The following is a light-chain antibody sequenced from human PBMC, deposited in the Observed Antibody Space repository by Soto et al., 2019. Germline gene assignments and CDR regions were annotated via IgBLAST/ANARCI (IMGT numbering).Light chain of an antibody. CDR2: GAS. V-gene: IGKV3-20*01. Sequence: EIVLTQSPGTLSLSPGERATLSCRTSQSVSNAYVTWYQQKRGHPPRLLIFGASNRATGIPDRFSGSGSGTDFTLTISRVEPEDFAVYYCQQYNRSPYPFGQGSKLE. J-gene: IGKJ2*01. CDR1: QSVSNAY. CDR3: QQYNRSPYP.